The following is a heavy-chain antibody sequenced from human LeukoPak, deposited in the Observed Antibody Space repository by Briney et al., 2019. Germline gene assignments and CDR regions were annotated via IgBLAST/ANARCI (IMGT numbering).Heavy chain of an antibody. V-gene: IGHV3-48*01. CDR2: ISSSSRTI. CDR3: ARLARYGEIEGGSFYLDY. Sequence: GGSLRLSCVASGFTFSTYSLNWVRQAPGKGLEWISYISSSSRTIYYADSVKGRFTISRDNAKNSLYLQMNSLRAEDTAVYFCARLARYGEIEGGSFYLDYWGQGTLVTVSS. CDR1: GFTFSTYS. D-gene: IGHD4-17*01. J-gene: IGHJ4*02.